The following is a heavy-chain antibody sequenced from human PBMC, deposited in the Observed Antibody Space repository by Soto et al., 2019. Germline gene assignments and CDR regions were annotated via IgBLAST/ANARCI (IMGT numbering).Heavy chain of an antibody. CDR2: IDSNGGT. CDR3: VRQGFGRLHGLVDV. J-gene: IGHJ6*02. CDR1: DDSSSNYK. V-gene: IGHV4-59*08. D-gene: IGHD3-10*01. Sequence: QVQLQESGPGLVKPSETLSLTCTVSDDSSSNYKWSWIRQPPGRRLEWIGYIDSNGGTSYNPSLQSRVTISIDTSTKQFFLKLSSVTAADTAVYYCVRQGFGRLHGLVDVWGQGTTVTVPS.